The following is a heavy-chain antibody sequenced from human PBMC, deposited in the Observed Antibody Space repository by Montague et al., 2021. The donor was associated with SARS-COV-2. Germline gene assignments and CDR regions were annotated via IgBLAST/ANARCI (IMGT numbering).Heavy chain of an antibody. CDR2: IYYSGST. CDR1: GGSISGYY. Sequence: SETLSLTCTVSGGSISGYYWSWIRKSPGKGKERIWYIYYSGSTKSNPFLERRVTVSVARSKNQVPLKLSSVTPADTAVYYCASLLRSCRDGVCRTYYYYAMDVWGQGTTVTVSS. J-gene: IGHJ6*02. CDR3: ASLLRSCRDGVCRTYYYYAMDV. D-gene: IGHD2-21*01. V-gene: IGHV4-59*01.